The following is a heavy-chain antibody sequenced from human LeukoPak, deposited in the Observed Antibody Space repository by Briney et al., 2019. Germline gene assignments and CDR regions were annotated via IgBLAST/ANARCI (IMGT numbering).Heavy chain of an antibody. J-gene: IGHJ4*02. CDR1: GFTFSSYA. D-gene: IGHD6-19*01. V-gene: IGHV3-30*02. CDR2: IQSDESNK. Sequence: GGSLRLSCAASGFTFSSYAMSWVRQAPGTGLEWVSFIQSDESNKYYSDSVKGRFTISRDNSKNMLYLQMSSLRPEDTAVYYCAKELTSGWFFDYWGQGTLVTVSS. CDR3: AKELTSGWFFDY.